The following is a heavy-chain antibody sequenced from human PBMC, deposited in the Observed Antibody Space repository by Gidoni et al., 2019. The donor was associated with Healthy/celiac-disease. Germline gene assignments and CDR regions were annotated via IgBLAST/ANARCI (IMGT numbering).Heavy chain of an antibody. Sequence: QVQLQQWGAGLLKPSETLSLTCAVYGGSFSGYYWSWIRQPPGKGLEWIGETNHSGSTNYNPSLKRRVTISVDTSKNQFSLKLSSVTAADTAVYYGARRTSRAAAFSGRPYSYGHNGWNWFDPWGQGTLVTVSS. CDR1: GGSFSGYY. J-gene: IGHJ5*02. CDR2: TNHSGST. V-gene: IGHV4-34*01. CDR3: ARRTSRAAAFSGRPYSYGHNGWNWFDP. D-gene: IGHD5-18*01.